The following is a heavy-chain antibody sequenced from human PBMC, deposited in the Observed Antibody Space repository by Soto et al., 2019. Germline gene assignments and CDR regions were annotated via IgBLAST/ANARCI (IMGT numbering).Heavy chain of an antibody. V-gene: IGHV5-51*01. CDR1: GYSFTSYW. Sequence: GESLKISCKGSGYSFTSYWIGWVRQMPGKGLEWMGIIYPGDSDTRYSPSFQGQVTISADKSISTAYLKWSSLKASDTAMYYCARSEPLFKPSIAAPLYYYGMDVWGQGTTVTVSS. CDR2: IYPGDSDT. J-gene: IGHJ6*02. D-gene: IGHD6-6*01. CDR3: ARSEPLFKPSIAAPLYYYGMDV.